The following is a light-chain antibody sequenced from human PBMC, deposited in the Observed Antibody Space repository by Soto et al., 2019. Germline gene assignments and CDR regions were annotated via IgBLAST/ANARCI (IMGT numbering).Light chain of an antibody. CDR2: EVD. V-gene: IGLV2-14*01. CDR1: TSDVGGYNY. Sequence: QSALTQPASVSGSPGQSITISCTGTTSDVGGYNYVSWYQQHPGKAPKLLIYEVDNRPSGVSNRFSGSKSGNTASLTISGLQAEDEADYYCGSYTTSSTLVFGTGTKVTVL. CDR3: GSYTTSSTLV. J-gene: IGLJ1*01.